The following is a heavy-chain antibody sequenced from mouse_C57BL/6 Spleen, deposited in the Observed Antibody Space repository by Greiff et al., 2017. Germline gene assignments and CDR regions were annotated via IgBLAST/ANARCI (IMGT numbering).Heavy chain of an antibody. CDR3: STGGLRRGGFAY. V-gene: IGHV14-1*01. CDR2: IDPEDGDT. CDR1: GFNIKDYY. D-gene: IGHD2-4*01. J-gene: IGHJ3*01. Sequence: VQLKQSGAELVRPGASVKLSCTASGFNIKDYYMHWVKQRPEQGLEWIGRIDPEDGDTEYAPKFQGKATMTADTSSNTAYLQLSSLTSEDTAVYYCSTGGLRRGGFAYWGQGTLVTVSA.